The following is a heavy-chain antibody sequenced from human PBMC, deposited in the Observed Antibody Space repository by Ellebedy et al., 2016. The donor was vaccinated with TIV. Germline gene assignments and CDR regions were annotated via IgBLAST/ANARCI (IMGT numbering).Heavy chain of an antibody. V-gene: IGHV3-23*01. Sequence: GGSLRLXCAASGFTFSSYAMSWVRQAPGKGLEWVSAISGSGGSTYYADSVKGRFTISRDNSKNTLYLQMNSLRAEDTAVYYCAATAWAGTYYYYGMDVWGQGTTVTVSS. CDR3: AATAWAGTYYYYGMDV. D-gene: IGHD1-1*01. J-gene: IGHJ6*02. CDR2: ISGSGGST. CDR1: GFTFSSYA.